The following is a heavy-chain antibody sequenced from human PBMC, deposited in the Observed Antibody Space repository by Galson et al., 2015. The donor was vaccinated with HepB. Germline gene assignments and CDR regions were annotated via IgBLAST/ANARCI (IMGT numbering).Heavy chain of an antibody. CDR3: AKDPEGNSLNWFDP. CDR1: GFTFSDYA. CDR2: LSGSFGNT. V-gene: IGHV3-23*01. D-gene: IGHD1-7*01. Sequence: SLRLSCPVSGFTFSDYAMTWVRQAPGKGPEWVSSLSGSFGNTYYAASVKGRFTISRDTSKNTLYLLMNSLRAEDTAVYYCAKDPEGNSLNWFDPWGQGTLVTVSS. J-gene: IGHJ5*02.